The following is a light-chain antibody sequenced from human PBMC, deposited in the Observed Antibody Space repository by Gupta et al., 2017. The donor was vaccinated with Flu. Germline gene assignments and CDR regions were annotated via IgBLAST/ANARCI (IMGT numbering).Light chain of an antibody. J-gene: IGLJ3*02. Sequence: DVGAYNYVSWYQQCPGKTPNLIIYDVTIRPSVDSIRFSGSKSGNTASLTISGLQPEDEATYFCTSYTTIGNPWLFGGGTKLTVL. CDR3: TSYTTIGNPWL. V-gene: IGLV2-14*01. CDR2: DVT. CDR1: DVGAYNY.